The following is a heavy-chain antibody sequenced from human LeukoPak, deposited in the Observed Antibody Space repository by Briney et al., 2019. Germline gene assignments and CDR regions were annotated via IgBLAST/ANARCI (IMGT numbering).Heavy chain of an antibody. CDR1: GXSIGFYY. CDR2: VYYNGSS. V-gene: IGHV4-59*01. J-gene: IGHJ4*02. CDR3: ARSIKRGLFDY. Sequence: SSETLSLTCTVSGXSIGFYYWNWIRQPPGKGREWIGCVYYNGSSNYNPSLKSRVTISVDTSKIQFSLKLSSVTAADTAVYYCARSIKRGLFDYWGQGSLVTVSS. D-gene: IGHD3-10*01.